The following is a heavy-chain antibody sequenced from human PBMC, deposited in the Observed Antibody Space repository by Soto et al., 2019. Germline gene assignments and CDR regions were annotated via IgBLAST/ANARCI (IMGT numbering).Heavy chain of an antibody. D-gene: IGHD3-3*01. CDR3: GRGVSSHPKFWCGYYTPPPGYSWGMDV. CDR2: INHSGST. Sequence: PSETLSLTCAVYGGSFSGYYWSWIRQPPGKGLEWIGEINHSGSTNYNPSLKSRVTISVDTSKNQFSLKLSSVTAADTAVYYCGRGVSSHPKFWCGYYTPPPGYSWGMDVWRQGTRVT. V-gene: IGHV4-34*01. CDR1: GGSFSGYY. J-gene: IGHJ6*02.